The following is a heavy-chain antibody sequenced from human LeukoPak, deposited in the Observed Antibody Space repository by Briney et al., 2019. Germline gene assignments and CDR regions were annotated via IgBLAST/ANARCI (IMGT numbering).Heavy chain of an antibody. Sequence: GGSLRLSCAASGFTVSSNYMSWVRQAPGEGLEWVANIREDGSEKYCVDSVKGRFTISRDIAKNSLYLQMNSLRAEDTAVYYCARDLYSQYWGQGTLVTVSS. J-gene: IGHJ4*02. D-gene: IGHD2-21*01. CDR1: GFTVSSNY. V-gene: IGHV3-7*01. CDR3: ARDLYSQY. CDR2: IREDGSEK.